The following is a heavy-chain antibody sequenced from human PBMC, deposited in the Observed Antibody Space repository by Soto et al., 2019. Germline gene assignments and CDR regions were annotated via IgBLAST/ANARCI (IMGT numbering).Heavy chain of an antibody. Sequence: QVQLVQSGAEVKKPGASVKVSCKASGYTFTSYAMHWVRQAPGQRLEWMGWINAGNGNTKYSQKFQGRVTITRDTSASTAYMEMSSLRYKDTAVYYCARDQEYYGSGSYYGGMDVWGQGTTVTVSS. V-gene: IGHV1-3*01. D-gene: IGHD3-10*01. CDR3: ARDQEYYGSGSYYGGMDV. CDR1: GYTFTSYA. CDR2: INAGNGNT. J-gene: IGHJ6*02.